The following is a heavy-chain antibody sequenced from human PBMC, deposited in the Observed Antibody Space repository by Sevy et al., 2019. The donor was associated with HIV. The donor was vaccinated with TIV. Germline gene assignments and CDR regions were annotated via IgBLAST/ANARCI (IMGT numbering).Heavy chain of an antibody. V-gene: IGHV3-7*01. CDR3: ARDLFSGSYYENY. CDR2: IEQDGSAK. J-gene: IGHJ4*02. Sequence: GGSLRLSCAASGFTLSNYWMSWVRQAPGKGLEWVANIEQDGSAKYEVDSVNGRFTISRDNAKNSLYLQMNSLRAEDTAVYYCARDLFSGSYYENYWGQGTLVTVSS. CDR1: GFTLSNYW. D-gene: IGHD1-26*01.